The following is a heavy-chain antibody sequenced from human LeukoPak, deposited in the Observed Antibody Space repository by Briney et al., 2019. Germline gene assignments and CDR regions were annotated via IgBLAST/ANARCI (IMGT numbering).Heavy chain of an antibody. J-gene: IGHJ3*02. Sequence: GGSLRLSCAASRFSFSAYRMGWVRRAPGKGLEWVSGISASGDVTFHADPVKGRFTISRDNSKNTLYLQMNSLRAEDTAEYYCAKSLLTTASGTGRAFDIWGQGTMVTVSS. V-gene: IGHV3-23*01. CDR1: RFSFSAYR. CDR2: ISASGDVT. D-gene: IGHD1-26*01. CDR3: AKSLLTTASGTGRAFDI.